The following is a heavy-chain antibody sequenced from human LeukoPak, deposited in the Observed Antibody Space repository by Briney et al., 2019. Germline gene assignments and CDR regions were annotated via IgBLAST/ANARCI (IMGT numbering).Heavy chain of an antibody. V-gene: IGHV1-18*01. CDR2: ISPYNGNT. CDR1: GYTFTNYG. Sequence: ASVKVSCKASGYTFTNYGISWVRQAPGQGLEWMGWISPYNGNTNYAQKLQGRVTMTTDTSTSTTCMELRSLRSDDTAVYYCAREMYSSGYDPFDYWGQGTLVTVSS. CDR3: AREMYSSGYDPFDY. J-gene: IGHJ4*02. D-gene: IGHD6-19*01.